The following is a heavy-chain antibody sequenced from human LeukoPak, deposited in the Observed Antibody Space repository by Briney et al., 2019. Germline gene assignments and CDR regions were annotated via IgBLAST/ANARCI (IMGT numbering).Heavy chain of an antibody. CDR2: MSAYNGNT. CDR1: GYSFTSYG. Sequence: GASVKVSFKASGYSFTSYGISWVRQAPGQGLEWMGWMSAYNGNTNYAQILQGRVTMTTDTSTSTAYMELRSLRYDDTAVYYCAREDSSGWSHFDYWGQGTLVTVSS. J-gene: IGHJ4*02. V-gene: IGHV1-18*01. D-gene: IGHD6-19*01. CDR3: AREDSSGWSHFDY.